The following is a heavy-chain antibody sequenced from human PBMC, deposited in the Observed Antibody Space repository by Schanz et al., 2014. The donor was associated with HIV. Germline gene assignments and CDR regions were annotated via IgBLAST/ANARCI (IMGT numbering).Heavy chain of an antibody. CDR2: MNPNSGNT. Sequence: QVQLVQSGAEVQKPGASVKVSCKASGYSFTSYDINWVRQATGQGLEWMGWMNPNSGNTGYAQKFQGRVTLTRNTSISTAYMELSSLTSEDTAVYYCARGARDCTNGVCGGYYFDYWGQGTLVTVSS. CDR1: GYSFTSYD. J-gene: IGHJ4*02. D-gene: IGHD2-8*01. CDR3: ARGARDCTNGVCGGYYFDY. V-gene: IGHV1-8*02.